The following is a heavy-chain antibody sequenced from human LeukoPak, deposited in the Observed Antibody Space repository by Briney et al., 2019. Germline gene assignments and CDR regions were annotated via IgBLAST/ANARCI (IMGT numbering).Heavy chain of an antibody. CDR3: AKHSGMYYYFDY. D-gene: IGHD2-15*01. Sequence: GGSLRLSCAASGFTFSSYDMSWVRQAPGKGLEWVSSITNSGGTTWYADSVRGRFTISRDQSKNTLYLQMSSLRAEDTAVYYCAKHSGMYYYFDYWGQGALVPVPS. CDR1: GFTFSSYD. V-gene: IGHV3-23*01. J-gene: IGHJ4*02. CDR2: ITNSGGTT.